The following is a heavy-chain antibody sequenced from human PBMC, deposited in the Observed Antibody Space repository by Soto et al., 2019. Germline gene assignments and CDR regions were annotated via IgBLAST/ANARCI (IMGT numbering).Heavy chain of an antibody. CDR3: AKRQGAGLAAKNFDF. Sequence: EVQLLESGGGLVQPGGSLRLSCAASGFPFSNDAMSWVRQAPGKGLEWVSGISDGADRIYYADSVKGPFSMSRDNSENMLYLQMTNLTAEATAIYFCAKRQGAGLAAKNFDFWGQGTLVTVSS. D-gene: IGHD2-15*01. V-gene: IGHV3-23*01. CDR2: ISDGADRI. CDR1: GFPFSNDA. J-gene: IGHJ4*02.